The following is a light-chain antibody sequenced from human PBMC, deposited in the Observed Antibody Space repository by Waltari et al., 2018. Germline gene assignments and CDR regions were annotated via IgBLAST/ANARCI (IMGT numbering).Light chain of an antibody. J-gene: IGLJ2*01. CDR2: DVA. CDR1: LYDVGSYNY. V-gene: IGLV2-14*03. CDR3: CSHRSGNTLGV. Sequence: QSALTQPASVSGSPGQSITISCTGTLYDVGSYNYVSWYQQHPGKAPQLLIYDVATRPSGVSDRFAASKSGNTASLTISGLQAEDEADYYCCSHRSGNTLGVFGGGTKLTVL.